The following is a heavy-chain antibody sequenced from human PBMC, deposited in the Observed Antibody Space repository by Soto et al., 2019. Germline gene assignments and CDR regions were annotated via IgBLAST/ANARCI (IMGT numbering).Heavy chain of an antibody. J-gene: IGHJ4*02. V-gene: IGHV4-39*01. CDR2: IYYSGRT. CDR1: GKSISSSSYY. Sequence: SETLSLTCIVSGKSISSSSYYWGWIRQPPGKGLEWIGSIYYSGRTYYNPSFKSRVTISIDTSKNQFSLKLSSVTATDTAVYYCARQRTTVVTQAYFDHWGQGALVPVSS. CDR3: ARQRTTVVTQAYFDH. D-gene: IGHD2-21*02.